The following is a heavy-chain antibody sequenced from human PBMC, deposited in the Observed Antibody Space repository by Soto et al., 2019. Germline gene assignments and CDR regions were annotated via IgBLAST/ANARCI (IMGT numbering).Heavy chain of an antibody. V-gene: IGHV4-30-2*01. CDR3: ARDQRGYSYGYGYFDY. Sequence: PSETLSLTCAVSGGSISSGGYSWSWIRQPPGKGLEWIGYIYHSGSTYYNPSLKSRVTISVDRSKNQFSLKLSSVTAADTAVYYCARDQRGYSYGYGYFDYWGQGTLVTVSS. CDR1: GGSISSGGYS. J-gene: IGHJ4*02. D-gene: IGHD5-18*01. CDR2: IYHSGST.